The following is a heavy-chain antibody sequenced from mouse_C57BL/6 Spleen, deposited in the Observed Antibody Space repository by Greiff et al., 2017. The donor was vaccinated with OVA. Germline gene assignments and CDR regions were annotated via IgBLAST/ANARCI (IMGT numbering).Heavy chain of an antibody. Sequence: QVQLQQSGPELVKPGASVKISCKASGYAFSSSWMTWVKQRPGQGLEWIGRIYPGDGGTNYNGKFKGKATLTADKSSSTAYMQLSSLTSEDSAVYFCARERAYYGSSCQGYFDVWGTGTTVTVSS. CDR1: GYAFSSSW. V-gene: IGHV1-82*01. D-gene: IGHD1-1*01. CDR2: IYPGDGGT. CDR3: ARERAYYGSSCQGYFDV. J-gene: IGHJ1*03.